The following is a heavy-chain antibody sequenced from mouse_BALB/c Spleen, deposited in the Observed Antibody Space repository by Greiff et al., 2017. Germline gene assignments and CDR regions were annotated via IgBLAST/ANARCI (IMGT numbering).Heavy chain of an antibody. V-gene: IGHV1S132*01. CDR1: GYTFTSYW. D-gene: IGHD2-1*01. CDR3: ARGRDYGNRFDY. Sequence: QVQLQQSGAELVKPGASVKLSCKTSGYTFTSYWIQWVKQRPGQGLGWIGEIFPGTGTTYYNEKFKGKATLTIDTSSSTAYMQLSSLTSEDSAVYFCARGRDYGNRFDYWGQGTTLTVSA. J-gene: IGHJ2*01. CDR2: IFPGTGTT.